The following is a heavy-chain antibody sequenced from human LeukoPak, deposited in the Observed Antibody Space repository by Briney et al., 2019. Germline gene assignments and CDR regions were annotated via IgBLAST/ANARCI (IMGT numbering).Heavy chain of an antibody. V-gene: IGHV3-11*01. Sequence: PGGSLRLSCAASGFTFSDYYMSWIRQAPGKGLEWVSYISSSGSTIYYADSVKGRFTISRDNAKNSLCLQMNSLRAEDTAVYYCARDSAYYYDSSGYPSYWGQGTLVTVSS. CDR2: ISSSGSTI. J-gene: IGHJ4*02. CDR1: GFTFSDYY. CDR3: ARDSAYYYDSSGYPSY. D-gene: IGHD3-22*01.